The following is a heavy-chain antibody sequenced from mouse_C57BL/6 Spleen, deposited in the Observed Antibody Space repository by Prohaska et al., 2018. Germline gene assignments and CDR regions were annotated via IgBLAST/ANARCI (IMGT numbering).Heavy chain of an antibody. D-gene: IGHD2-1*01. CDR1: GFTFSGFW. CDR3: MRYGNYWYFDV. Sequence: EVQLLETGGGLLQPGGSGGLSCEGSGFTFSGFWMSWVRQTPEKTLEGIEDINSDGIAIIYAPSIKDRFTIFRDNDKSTLYLQMSNVRSEDTATYFCMRYGNYWYFDVWGTGTTVTVSS. J-gene: IGHJ1*03. V-gene: IGHV11-2*01. CDR2: INSDGIAI.